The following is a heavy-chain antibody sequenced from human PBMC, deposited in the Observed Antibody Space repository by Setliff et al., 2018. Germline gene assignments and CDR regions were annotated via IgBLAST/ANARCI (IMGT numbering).Heavy chain of an antibody. Sequence: SETLSLTCTVSGGSISSHYWSWIRQPPGKGLEWIGYIYYSGSTNYNPSLKSRVTISVDTSNNQFSLKLSSVTGADTAVYYCARDRKSDDSSGSFDYWGQGTRVTVSS. V-gene: IGHV4-59*11. D-gene: IGHD3-22*01. CDR2: IYYSGST. CDR1: GGSISSHY. CDR3: ARDRKSDDSSGSFDY. J-gene: IGHJ4*02.